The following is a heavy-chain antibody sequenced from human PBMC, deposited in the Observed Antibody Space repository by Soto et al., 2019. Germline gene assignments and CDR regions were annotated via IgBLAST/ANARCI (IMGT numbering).Heavy chain of an antibody. CDR2: IHSGGNT. J-gene: IGHJ4*02. CDR1: GFSVSSTF. Sequence: GGSLRLSCAVSGFSVSSTFMNWVRQATGKGLEWVAVIHSGGNTFYGDSVKGRFTISRDNSKNMVYLQMTSLRGDDTAVYFCARALVTIPPRTFDYWGQGTLVTVSS. V-gene: IGHV3-66*01. D-gene: IGHD2-21*02. CDR3: ARALVTIPPRTFDY.